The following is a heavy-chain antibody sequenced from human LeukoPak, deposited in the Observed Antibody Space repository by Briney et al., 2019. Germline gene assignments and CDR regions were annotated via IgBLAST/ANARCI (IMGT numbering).Heavy chain of an antibody. V-gene: IGHV3-30*02. Sequence: GGSLRLSCAASGFTFSSYGMHWVRQAPGKGLEWVAFIRYDGSNKYYADSVKGRLTISRDNSKNTLYLQMNSLRAEDTAVYYCAKQLRGYCSGGSCYFDYWGQGTLVTVSS. CDR3: AKQLRGYCSGGSCYFDY. CDR1: GFTFSSYG. J-gene: IGHJ4*02. D-gene: IGHD2-15*01. CDR2: IRYDGSNK.